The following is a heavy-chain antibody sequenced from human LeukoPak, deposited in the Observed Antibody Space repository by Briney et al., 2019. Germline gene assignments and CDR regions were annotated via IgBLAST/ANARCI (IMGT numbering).Heavy chain of an antibody. CDR2: ISGSGGST. J-gene: IGHJ6*03. CDR1: GFTFSSYA. V-gene: IGHV3-23*01. D-gene: IGHD3-9*01. Sequence: PGGSLRLSCAASGFTFSSYAMSWVRQAPGKGLEWVSAISGSGGSTYYADSVKGRFTISRDNSENTLYLQMNSLRAEDTAVYYCASRKTYYDILTGYYYMDVWGKGTTVTVSS. CDR3: ASRKTYYDILTGYYYMDV.